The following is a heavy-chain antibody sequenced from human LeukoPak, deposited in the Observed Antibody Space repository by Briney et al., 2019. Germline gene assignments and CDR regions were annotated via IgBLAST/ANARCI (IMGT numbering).Heavy chain of an antibody. V-gene: IGHV1-46*01. CDR3: ARVAAEVVGAPGAIGFGWLRRDYYYMDV. D-gene: IGHD2-2*02. J-gene: IGHJ6*03. CDR1: GYTFTSYY. CDR2: INPSGGST. Sequence: AASVKVSCKASGYTFTSYYMHWVRQAPGEGLEWMGIINPSGGSTSYAQKFQGRVTMTRDMSTSTVYMELSSLRSEDTAVYYCARVAAEVVGAPGAIGFGWLRRDYYYMDVWGKGTTVTVSS.